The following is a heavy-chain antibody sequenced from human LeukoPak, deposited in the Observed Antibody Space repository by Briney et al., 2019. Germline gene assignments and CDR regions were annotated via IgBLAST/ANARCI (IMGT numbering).Heavy chain of an antibody. V-gene: IGHV3-23*01. CDR1: GFTFSNYA. CDR2: ISGSGGST. D-gene: IGHD6-13*01. Sequence: GGSLRLSCAASGFTFSNYAMTWVRQAPGKGLEWVSAISGSGGSTYYADSVKGRFTISRDNSKNTLYLQMNSLRAEDTAVYYCAKEGDSSSWHYDYWGQGTLVTVSS. CDR3: AKEGDSSSWHYDY. J-gene: IGHJ4*02.